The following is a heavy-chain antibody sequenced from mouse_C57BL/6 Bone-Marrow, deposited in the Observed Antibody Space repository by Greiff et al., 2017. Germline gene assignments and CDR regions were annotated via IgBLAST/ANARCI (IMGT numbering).Heavy chain of an antibody. CDR1: GYTFTDYE. D-gene: IGHD2-12*01. J-gene: IGHJ2*01. CDR2: IDPETGGT. V-gene: IGHV1-15*01. CDR3: TRPYYNGFDY. Sequence: QVHVKQSGAELVRPGASVTLSCKASGYTFTDYEMHWVKQTPVHGLEWIGAIDPETGGTAYNQKFKGKAILTADKSSSTAYMELRSLTSEDSAVYYCTRPYYNGFDYWGQGTTLTVTS.